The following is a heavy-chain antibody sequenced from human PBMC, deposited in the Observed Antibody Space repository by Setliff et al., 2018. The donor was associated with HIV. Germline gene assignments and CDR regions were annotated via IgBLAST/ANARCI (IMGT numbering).Heavy chain of an antibody. CDR3: AMAVADRGVYYLDY. V-gene: IGHV4-31*03. D-gene: IGHD6-19*01. Sequence: LTCIVSGVSISSGGYYWSWVRQHPGKGLEWIGYIYYSGSAYYNPSLQNRIDISVDASTNQFSLKLTSVTAADTAVYYCAMAVADRGVYYLDYWGQGTLVTVSS. CDR1: GVSISSGGYY. J-gene: IGHJ4*01. CDR2: IYYSGSA.